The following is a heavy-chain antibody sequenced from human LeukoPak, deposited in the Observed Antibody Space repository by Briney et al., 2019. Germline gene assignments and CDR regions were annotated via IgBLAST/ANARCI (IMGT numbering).Heavy chain of an antibody. CDR3: ARGLGDYNTDWFPVSGY. V-gene: IGHV1-8*02. CDR1: GYTFTSYG. J-gene: IGHJ4*02. Sequence: ASVKVSCKASGYTFTSYGISWVRQAPGQGLEWMGWMNPDSGDTAYAQKFQGRVTMTRNTSISTAYLELSSLGSEDTAIYYCARGLGDYNTDWFPVSGYWGQGTLVTVSS. D-gene: IGHD3-9*01. CDR2: MNPDSGDT.